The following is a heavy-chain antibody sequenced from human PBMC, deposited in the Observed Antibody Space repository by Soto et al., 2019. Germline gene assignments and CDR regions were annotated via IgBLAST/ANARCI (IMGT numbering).Heavy chain of an antibody. CDR3: EKAILIEAHDAFDI. J-gene: IGHJ3*02. D-gene: IGHD6-13*01. CDR1: GFTFDDYA. CDR2: ISWNSGSI. Sequence: PGGSLRLSCAASGFTFDDYAMHWVRQAPGKGLEWVSGISWNSGSIGYADSVKGRFTISRDNAKNSLYLQMNSLRAEDTALYYCEKAILIEAHDAFDIWGQGTMVTVSS. V-gene: IGHV3-9*01.